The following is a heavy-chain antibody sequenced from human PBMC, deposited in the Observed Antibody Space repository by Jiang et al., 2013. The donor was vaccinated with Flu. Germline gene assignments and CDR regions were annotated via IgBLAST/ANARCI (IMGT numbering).Heavy chain of an antibody. CDR3: ARGPGGYSYGYWGDY. V-gene: IGHV4-34*01. CDR2: INHSGST. D-gene: IGHD5-18*01. J-gene: IGHJ4*02. Sequence: LLKPSETLSLTCAVYGGSFSGYYWSWIRQPPGKGLEWIGEINHSGSTNYNPSLKSRVTISVDTSKNQFSLKLSSVTAADTAVYYCARGPGGYSYGYWGDYWGQGTLGHRLL. CDR1: GGSFSGYY.